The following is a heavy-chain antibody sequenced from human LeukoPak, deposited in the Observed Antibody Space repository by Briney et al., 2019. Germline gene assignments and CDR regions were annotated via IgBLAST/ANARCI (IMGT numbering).Heavy chain of an antibody. CDR3: ARDRSLDY. CDR1: GGSISSYY. J-gene: IGHJ4*02. V-gene: IGHV4-59*01. CDR2: IYYSGST. Sequence: SETLSLTCTVSGGSISSYYWSWLRQPPGKGLEWIGYIYYSGSTNYNPSLKSRVTISVDTSKNQSSLKLSSVTAADTAVYYCARDRSLDYWGQGTLVTVSS.